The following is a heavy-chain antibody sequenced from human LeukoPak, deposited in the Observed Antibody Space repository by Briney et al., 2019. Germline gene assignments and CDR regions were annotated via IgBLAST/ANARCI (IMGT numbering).Heavy chain of an antibody. Sequence: SVKVSCKAPGGTFSSYAISWVRQAPGQGLEWMGGIIPIFGTANYAQKFQGRVTITADESTSTAYMELSSLRSEDTAVYYCARDSVRVAVAGWSWFDPWGQGTLVTVSS. CDR2: IIPIFGTA. J-gene: IGHJ5*02. D-gene: IGHD6-19*01. CDR3: ARDSVRVAVAGWSWFDP. V-gene: IGHV1-69*13. CDR1: GGTFSSYA.